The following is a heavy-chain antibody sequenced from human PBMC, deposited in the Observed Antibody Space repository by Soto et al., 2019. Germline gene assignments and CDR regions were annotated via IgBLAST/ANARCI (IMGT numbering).Heavy chain of an antibody. CDR1: GYSIRSGHY. CDR3: AALWFGELAFNY. Sequence: LSLTCSVSGYSIRSGHYWGWVRQAPGKGLEWLGSVYHNGIMFHNPSFQSRVTISVDTSKNQFSLNLRSVTAADTAVYYCAALWFGELAFNYWGHGILVTVSS. CDR2: VYHNGIM. J-gene: IGHJ4*01. V-gene: IGHV4-38-2*02. D-gene: IGHD3-10*01.